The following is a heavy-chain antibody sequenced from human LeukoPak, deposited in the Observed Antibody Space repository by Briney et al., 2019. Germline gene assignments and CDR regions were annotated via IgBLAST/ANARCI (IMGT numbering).Heavy chain of an antibody. CDR3: AKDIYYDSSGFDY. V-gene: IGHV3-9*01. Sequence: PGGSLGLSCAASGFTFDDYAMHWVRQAPGKGLEWVSGISWNSGSIGYADSVKGRFTISRDNAKNSLYLQMNSLRAEDTALYYCAKDIYYDSSGFDYWGQGTLVTVSS. D-gene: IGHD3-22*01. CDR2: ISWNSGSI. CDR1: GFTFDDYA. J-gene: IGHJ4*02.